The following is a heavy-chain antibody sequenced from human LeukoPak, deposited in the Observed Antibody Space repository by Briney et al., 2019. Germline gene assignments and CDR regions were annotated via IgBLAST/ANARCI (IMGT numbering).Heavy chain of an antibody. D-gene: IGHD6-19*01. CDR1: RFTFSSYA. Sequence: PGGSLRLSCAASRFTFSSYAMTWVRQAPGKGLEWVSVINTSGGNTDYADPVKGRFTISRDNSKNTLYLQMNSLRAEDTAVYYCAKGSGWYVWGQGTLVTVSS. J-gene: IGHJ4*02. CDR2: INTSGGNT. CDR3: AKGSGWYV. V-gene: IGHV3-23*01.